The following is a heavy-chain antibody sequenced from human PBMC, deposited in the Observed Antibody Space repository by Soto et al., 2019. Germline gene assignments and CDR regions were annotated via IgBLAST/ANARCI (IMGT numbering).Heavy chain of an antibody. Sequence: SETLSLTCSVSGGSIRSYYWSWVRQPPGKGLEWIGYIYHSGSTNYNPSLKSRVTMSVDTSRNLLSLRLSSVTAADTAVYYCAADVGGYIYGLARHWGPGTLVTVSS. CDR2: IYHSGST. D-gene: IGHD4-17*01. CDR1: GGSIRSYY. J-gene: IGHJ4*02. V-gene: IGHV4-59*01. CDR3: AADVGGYIYGLARH.